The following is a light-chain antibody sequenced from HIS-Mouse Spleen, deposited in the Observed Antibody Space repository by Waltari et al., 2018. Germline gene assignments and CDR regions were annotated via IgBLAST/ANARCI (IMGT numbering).Light chain of an antibody. CDR2: DDS. V-gene: IGLV3-21*02. J-gene: IGLJ1*01. CDR1: HSGSKS. Sequence: SYVLTPSPSVSVASGHTARLPRGGHHSGSKSVHWYQQKPGQTPVLVVYDDSGRPSGIPERFSGSNSGNTATLTISRVEAGDEADYYCQVWDSSSDHYVFGTGTKVTVL. CDR3: QVWDSSSDHYV.